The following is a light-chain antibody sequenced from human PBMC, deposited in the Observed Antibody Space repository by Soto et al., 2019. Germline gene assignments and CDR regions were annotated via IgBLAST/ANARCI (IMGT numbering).Light chain of an antibody. J-gene: IGLJ3*02. CDR2: EGS. CDR3: CSYAYSSTFWV. Sequence: QSVLTQPASVPGSPGQSITISCTGTSSDVGSYNLVSWYQQHPGKAPKLMIYEGSKRPSGVSNRFSGSKSGNTASLTISGLQAEDEADYYCCSYAYSSTFWVFGGGTKLTVL. V-gene: IGLV2-23*03. CDR1: SSDVGSYNL.